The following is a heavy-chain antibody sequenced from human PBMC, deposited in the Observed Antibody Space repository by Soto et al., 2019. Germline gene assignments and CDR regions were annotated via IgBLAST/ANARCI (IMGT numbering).Heavy chain of an antibody. CDR1: GYSFTSYW. V-gene: IGHV5-10-1*01. J-gene: IGHJ6*02. Sequence: PGESLKISCKGSGYSFTSYWISWVRQMPGKGLEWMGRIDPSDSYTNYSPSFQGHVTISADKSISTAYLQWSSLKASDTAMYYCARGYCSGGSCSTYYCYGMDVWGQGTTVTVSS. D-gene: IGHD2-15*01. CDR2: IDPSDSYT. CDR3: ARGYCSGGSCSTYYCYGMDV.